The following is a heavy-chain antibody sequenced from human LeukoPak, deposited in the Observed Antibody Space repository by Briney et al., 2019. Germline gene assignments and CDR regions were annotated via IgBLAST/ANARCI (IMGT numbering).Heavy chain of an antibody. D-gene: IGHD3-3*01. CDR2: ISGSGGST. J-gene: IGHJ4*02. CDR3: AKDRPGYDFWSGYPYFDY. Sequence: GGSLRLSCAASGFTFSSYAMSWVRQAPGKGLEWVSAISGSGGSTYYADSVKGRFTISRDNSKNTLYLQMNCLRAEDTAVYYCAKDRPGYDFWSGYPYFDYWGQGTQVTVSS. CDR1: GFTFSSYA. V-gene: IGHV3-23*01.